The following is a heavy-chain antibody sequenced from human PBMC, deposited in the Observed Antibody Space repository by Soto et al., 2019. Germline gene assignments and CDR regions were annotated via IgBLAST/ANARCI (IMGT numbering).Heavy chain of an antibody. CDR1: GGSISSSSYY. D-gene: IGHD7-27*01. CDR2: IYYSGST. V-gene: IGHV4-39*01. J-gene: IGHJ5*02. Sequence: QLQLQESGPGLVKPSETLSLTCTVSGGSISSSSYYWGWIRQPPGKGLEWIGSIYYSGSTYYNPFLKSRVTIAVDTSKNQFSLKRSSGTAADPAVYYCARKTGDDGLGWFDPWGQGTLVTVSS. CDR3: ARKTGDDGLGWFDP.